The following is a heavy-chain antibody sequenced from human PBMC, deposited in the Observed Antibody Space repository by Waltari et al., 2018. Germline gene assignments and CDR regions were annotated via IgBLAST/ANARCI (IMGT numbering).Heavy chain of an antibody. Sequence: QMQLVESGGGVVQPGRSLRLSCAASGFTFNKYAIYWVRQAPGKGLEWVAVISYDGSNKYYADSVKGRFTISRDNSKNTLYLQMNSLRAEDTALYYCARSQFYYYYYGMDVWGQGTTVTVSS. D-gene: IGHD4-4*01. V-gene: IGHV3-30*01. CDR2: ISYDGSNK. CDR1: GFTFNKYA. J-gene: IGHJ6*02. CDR3: ARSQFYYYYYGMDV.